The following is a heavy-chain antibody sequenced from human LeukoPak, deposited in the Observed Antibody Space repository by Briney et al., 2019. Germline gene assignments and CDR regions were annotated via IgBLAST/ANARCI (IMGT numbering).Heavy chain of an antibody. D-gene: IGHD6-19*01. Sequence: SETLSLTCTVSGGSISGYYWSWIRQPPGKGLEWIGYIYYSGSTNYNPSLKSRVTISLDTSKNQFSLKLSFVTAADTAVYYCARVIAVAGYYFDYWGQGTLVTVSS. CDR3: ARVIAVAGYYFDY. CDR1: GGSISGYY. CDR2: IYYSGST. J-gene: IGHJ4*02. V-gene: IGHV4-59*08.